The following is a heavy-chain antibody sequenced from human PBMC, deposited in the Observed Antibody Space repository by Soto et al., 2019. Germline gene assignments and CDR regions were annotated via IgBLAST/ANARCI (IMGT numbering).Heavy chain of an antibody. CDR1: GFTFSNYW. CDR2: IKPDGSEE. Sequence: EVQLVESGGGLVQPGESLRLSCAAPGFTFSNYWMTWVRQAPGKGMEWVTNIKPDGSEEFSVDSVKGRFTITRDNANTLQYLQMKSLRAVDTAVYYCVRARLDYWTQETLGTVSS. J-gene: IGHJ4*02. CDR3: VRARLDY. V-gene: IGHV3-7*01.